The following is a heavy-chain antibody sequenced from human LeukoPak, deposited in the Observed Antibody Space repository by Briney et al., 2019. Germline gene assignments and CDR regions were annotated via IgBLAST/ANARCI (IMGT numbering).Heavy chain of an antibody. V-gene: IGHV3-21*01. J-gene: IGHJ4*02. D-gene: IGHD4-17*01. Sequence: GGSLRLSCAASGFTFSRYSMNWVRQAPGKGLEWVSSISSTGSYIYYADSVKGRFTDSRDNAKNSLYLQMNSLRGEDTAVYYCAREPVTGSVYWGQGTLVTVSS. CDR3: AREPVTGSVY. CDR1: GFTFSRYS. CDR2: ISSTGSYI.